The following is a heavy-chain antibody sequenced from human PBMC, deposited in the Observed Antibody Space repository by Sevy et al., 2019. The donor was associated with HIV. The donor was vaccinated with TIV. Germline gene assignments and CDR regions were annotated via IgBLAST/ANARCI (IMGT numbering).Heavy chain of an antibody. CDR2: IKQDGSEK. V-gene: IGHV3-7*01. D-gene: IGHD3-22*01. CDR1: GFTFSSYW. Sequence: GGSLRLSCAASGFTFSSYWMSWVRQAPGKGLEWVANIKQDGSEKYYVDSVKGRFTISRDNAKNSLYLQMNSLRAEDTAVYYCAREGITMIVVVINYGMDVWGKGTTVTVSS. J-gene: IGHJ6*04. CDR3: AREGITMIVVVINYGMDV.